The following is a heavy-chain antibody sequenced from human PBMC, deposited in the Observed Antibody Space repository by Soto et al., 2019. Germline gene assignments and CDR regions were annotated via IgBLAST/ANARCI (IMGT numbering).Heavy chain of an antibody. V-gene: IGHV3-30*14. Sequence: QVQLVESGGGVVQPGRSLRLSCAASGFTFSSYAMHWVRQAPGKGLEWVAVISYDGSNKYYADSVKGRFTISRDNSKNSLFHERNSLRAEDTAGFYCARDRAREGYCTNGVWYRGGYYYYCVDVGGQGSAVIVSS. J-gene: IGHJ6*02. CDR2: ISYDGSNK. D-gene: IGHD2-8*01. CDR3: ARDRAREGYCTNGVWYRGGYYYYCVDV. CDR1: GFTFSSYA.